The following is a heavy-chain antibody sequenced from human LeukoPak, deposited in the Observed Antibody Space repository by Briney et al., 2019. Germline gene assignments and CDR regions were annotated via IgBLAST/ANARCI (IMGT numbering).Heavy chain of an antibody. CDR2: IIPIFGTA. CDR3: ARDTRHRYCSSTSCYRGWLDP. D-gene: IGHD2-2*01. CDR1: GGTFSSYA. J-gene: IGHJ5*02. V-gene: IGHV1-69*13. Sequence: ASVKVSCKASGGTFSSYAIGWVRQAPGQGLEWMGGIIPIFGTANYAQKFQGRVTITADESTRTAYMELSSLRSEDTAVYYCARDTRHRYCSSTSCYRGWLDPWGQGTLVTVSS.